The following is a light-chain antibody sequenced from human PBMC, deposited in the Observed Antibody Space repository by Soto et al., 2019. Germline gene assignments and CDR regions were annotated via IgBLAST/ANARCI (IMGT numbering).Light chain of an antibody. V-gene: IGKV3-20*01. J-gene: IGKJ1*01. Sequence: EIVFTQSPGTLSLSPGERAALSCRASQSLSSSYLAWYQQKPGQAPRLPIYGASSRATGIPDRFSGSGSGTDFTLTISRLEPEDFAVYYCQQYGSSQWTFGQGTKVDIK. CDR2: GAS. CDR3: QQYGSSQWT. CDR1: QSLSSSY.